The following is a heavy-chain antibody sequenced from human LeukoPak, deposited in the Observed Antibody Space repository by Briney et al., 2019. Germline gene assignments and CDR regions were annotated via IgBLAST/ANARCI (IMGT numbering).Heavy chain of an antibody. Sequence: KPSETLSLTCTVSGGSISSYYWSWIRQPPGKGLERIGYIYYSGSTNYNPSLKSRVTISVDTSKNQFSLKLSSVTAADTAVYYCARGDYDSSGYYYVGYWGQGTLVTVSS. J-gene: IGHJ4*02. CDR2: IYYSGST. V-gene: IGHV4-59*01. CDR1: GGSISSYY. CDR3: ARGDYDSSGYYYVGY. D-gene: IGHD3-22*01.